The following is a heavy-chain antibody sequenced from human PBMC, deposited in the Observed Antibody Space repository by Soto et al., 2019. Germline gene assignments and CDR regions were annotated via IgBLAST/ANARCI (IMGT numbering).Heavy chain of an antibody. D-gene: IGHD6-13*01. V-gene: IGHV3-33*01. CDR2: IWDDGSNK. J-gene: IGHJ4*02. CDR1: GFTFSSYH. CDR3: ARIGSWSLNFDY. Sequence: QVQLVESGGGVVQPGMSLRLSCAASGFTFSSYHMHWVRQAPGKGLQWVAVIWDDGSNKYYADSVKGRFTISRDNSKNTLYLQMNSLSAEDTAVYYCARIGSWSLNFDYWGQGTLVTVSS.